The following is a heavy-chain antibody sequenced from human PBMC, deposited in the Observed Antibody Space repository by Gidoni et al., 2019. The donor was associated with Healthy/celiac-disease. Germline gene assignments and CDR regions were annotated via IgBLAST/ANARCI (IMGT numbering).Heavy chain of an antibody. D-gene: IGHD3-16*01. Sequence: QVQLQQWGAGLLKPSETLSLPCAVYGGSFSGYYWSWIRQPPGKGLEWIGEINHSGSTNYNPSLKSRVTISVDTSKNQFSLKLSSVTAADTAVYYCARGTLGGYWGQGTLVTVSS. J-gene: IGHJ4*02. V-gene: IGHV4-34*01. CDR1: GGSFSGYY. CDR3: ARGTLGGY. CDR2: INHSGST.